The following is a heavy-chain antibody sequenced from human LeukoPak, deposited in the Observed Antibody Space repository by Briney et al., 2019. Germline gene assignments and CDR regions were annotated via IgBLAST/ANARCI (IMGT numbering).Heavy chain of an antibody. CDR3: AAHRSGSFLDY. CDR2: INPNSGGT. V-gene: IGHV1-2*02. Sequence: ASVKVSCKASGYTFTGYYMHWVRQAPGQGLEWMGWINPNSGGTNYAQKFQGRVTMTRDTSISTAYMELSSLRSEDTAVYYCAAHRSGSFLDYWGQGTLVTVSS. D-gene: IGHD6-13*01. J-gene: IGHJ4*02. CDR1: GYTFTGYY.